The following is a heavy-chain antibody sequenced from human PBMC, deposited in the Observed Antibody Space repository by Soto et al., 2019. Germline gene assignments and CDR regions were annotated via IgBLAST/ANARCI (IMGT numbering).Heavy chain of an antibody. Sequence: QVQLVESGGGVVQPGRSLRLSCAASGFTFSTYAMHWVRQAPGKGLEWVTVISYDGRNKYYADSVKGRFTISRDNSKNTPYLQMNSLRAEDTAVYYCARTRDGYSPFDYWGQGTLVTVSS. CDR1: GFTFSTYA. CDR2: ISYDGRNK. J-gene: IGHJ4*02. CDR3: ARTRDGYSPFDY. D-gene: IGHD5-18*01. V-gene: IGHV3-30*04.